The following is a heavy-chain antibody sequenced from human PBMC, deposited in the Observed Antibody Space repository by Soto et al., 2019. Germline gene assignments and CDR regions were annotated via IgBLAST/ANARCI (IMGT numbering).Heavy chain of an antibody. CDR1: GGSFNANY. CDR3: ARARWDY. Sequence: PSETRSLTCAVSGGSFNANYWTWIRQPPGKGLEWIGEIFHSGNTNYNPSLNSRVTISIDTSRNQFSLKLSSVTAADTAIYYCARARWDYWSQGTLVTVSS. CDR2: IFHSGNT. J-gene: IGHJ4*02. V-gene: IGHV4-34*12.